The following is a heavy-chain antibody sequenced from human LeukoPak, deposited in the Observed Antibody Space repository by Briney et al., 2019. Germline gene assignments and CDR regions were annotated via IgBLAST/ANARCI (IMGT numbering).Heavy chain of an antibody. CDR1: GFTFSSYW. Sequence: GGSLRLSRAASGFTFSSYWMHWVRQAPGKGLVWVSRINSDGSSTSYADSVKGRFTISRDNAKNTLYLQMNSLRAEDTAVYYCARGDGYNSGFSWGQGTLVTVSS. D-gene: IGHD5-24*01. V-gene: IGHV3-74*01. J-gene: IGHJ4*02. CDR2: INSDGSST. CDR3: ARGDGYNSGFS.